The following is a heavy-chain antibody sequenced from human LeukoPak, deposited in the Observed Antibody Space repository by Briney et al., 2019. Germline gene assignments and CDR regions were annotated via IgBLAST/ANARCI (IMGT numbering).Heavy chain of an antibody. CDR3: ARPNITSYYDSRGYDAFDV. J-gene: IGHJ3*01. D-gene: IGHD3-22*01. Sequence: PGESLKISCKGFGYKFSAYWIARVRQMPGQGLEWMGIIFPDDSDTRYNLAFQGQVIISADKSVTTAYLQWSSLKASDTAMYYCARPNITSYYDSRGYDAFDVWGQGTMVTVSS. CDR2: IFPDDSDT. CDR1: GYKFSAYW. V-gene: IGHV5-51*01.